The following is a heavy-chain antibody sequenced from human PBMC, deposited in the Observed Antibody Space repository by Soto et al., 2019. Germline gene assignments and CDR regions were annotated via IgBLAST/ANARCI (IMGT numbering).Heavy chain of an antibody. CDR3: ARDLGGRSTGWFDP. V-gene: IGHV1-18*01. CDR2: ISAHKGNV. CDR1: GYTFSSYG. Sequence: ASVKVSCKASGYTFSSYGISWVRQAPGQGLEWMGWISAHKGNVKYAQKLQGRVTLTTDTSTGTAYMDLRSLRSDDTAVYYCARDLGGRSTGWFDPWGQGTLVTVSS. J-gene: IGHJ5*02. D-gene: IGHD6-19*01.